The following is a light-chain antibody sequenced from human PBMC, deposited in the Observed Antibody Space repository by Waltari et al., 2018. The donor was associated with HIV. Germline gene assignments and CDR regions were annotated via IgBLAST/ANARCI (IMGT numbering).Light chain of an antibody. CDR1: SVRSSY. J-gene: IGLJ3*02. CDR3: NSRDSSGHWF. V-gene: IGLV3-19*01. Sequence: SSELAQDPAVSVALGQTVRITCQGDSVRSSYASWYQQKPGQAPVLVVYGENNRPSRIPDRFSGSSSGNTASLTIAGAQAEDEADYYCNSRDSSGHWFFGGGTKVTVL. CDR2: GEN.